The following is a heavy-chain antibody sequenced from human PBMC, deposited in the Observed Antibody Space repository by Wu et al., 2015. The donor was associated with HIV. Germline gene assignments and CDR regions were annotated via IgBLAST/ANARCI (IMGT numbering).Heavy chain of an antibody. Sequence: QVQVVQSGPEVKKPGASVKVSCKTSGYSFMNYYVHWVRQAPGQGLEWMGRINPNGGSTIIAQKFKGRLTISTDTSSTTVFMELSSLRSEDTAMYYCARAASFFYDKHGYYRNWYFDVWGRGTLVAVSS. CDR3: ARAASFFYDKHGYYRNWYFDV. D-gene: IGHD3-22*01. V-gene: IGHV1-46*01. J-gene: IGHJ2*01. CDR2: INPNGGST. CDR1: GYSFMNYY.